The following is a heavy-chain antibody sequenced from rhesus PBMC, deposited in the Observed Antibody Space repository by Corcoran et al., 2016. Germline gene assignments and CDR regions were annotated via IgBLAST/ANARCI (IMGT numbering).Heavy chain of an antibody. D-gene: IGHD4-29*01. CDR2: INPRNGNT. Sequence: QVQLVQSGAEVKKPGTSVKLSCKASGYTFTSYYLNWVGQAPGQVLEWMGGINPRNGNTGHAQKFQGRVTMTRDTSTSTAYMELNSLRSEDTAVYYCARTHYGSSQFDYWGQGVLVTVSS. J-gene: IGHJ4*01. CDR3: ARTHYGSSQFDY. CDR1: GYTFTSYY. V-gene: IGHV1-200*01.